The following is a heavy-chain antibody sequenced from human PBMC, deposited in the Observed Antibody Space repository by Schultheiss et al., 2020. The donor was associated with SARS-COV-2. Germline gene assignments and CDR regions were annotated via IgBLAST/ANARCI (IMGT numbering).Heavy chain of an antibody. CDR2: MNEDGSTT. D-gene: IGHD1-26*01. Sequence: GGSLRLSCLVSGFSFENYWMHWVRQAPGKGPVWVARMNEDGSTTTYADSVRGRFTISRDNSKGTLWLQMNSLRDEDTAVYYCAKVKGGPYYYGMDVWGQGTTVTVSS. V-gene: IGHV3-74*01. CDR3: AKVKGGPYYYGMDV. J-gene: IGHJ6*02. CDR1: GFSFENYW.